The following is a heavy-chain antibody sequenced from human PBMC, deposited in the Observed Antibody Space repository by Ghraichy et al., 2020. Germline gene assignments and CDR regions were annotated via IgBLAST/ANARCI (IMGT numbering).Heavy chain of an antibody. CDR2: ITSSSRTI. V-gene: IGHV3-48*02. CDR1: GFTFSSDS. CDR3: ARGSTVVRFYYYDGMDV. D-gene: IGHD4-23*01. Sequence: GGSLRLSCVGSGFTFSSDSMNWVRQSPGKGLEWVSYITSSSRTIFYADSVKGRFTISRDNAQNSLYLQMNSLRDEDTAVYYCARGSTVVRFYYYDGMDVWGQGTTVTVSS. J-gene: IGHJ6*02.